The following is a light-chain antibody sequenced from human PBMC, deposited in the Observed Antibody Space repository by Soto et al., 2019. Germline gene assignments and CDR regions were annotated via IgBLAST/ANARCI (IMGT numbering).Light chain of an antibody. Sequence: EIVMTQSPATLSVSPGERATLSCRASQSVSSSHLAWYQQKPGQAPRLLIYGASSRATGIPDRFSGSGSGTDFTLTISRLEPEDFAMYYCHQYGSSPPFTFGQGTRL. CDR1: QSVSSSH. J-gene: IGKJ5*01. V-gene: IGKV3-20*01. CDR3: HQYGSSPPFT. CDR2: GAS.